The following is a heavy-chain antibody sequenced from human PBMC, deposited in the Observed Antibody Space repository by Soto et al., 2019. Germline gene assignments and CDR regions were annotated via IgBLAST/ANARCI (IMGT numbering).Heavy chain of an antibody. CDR3: ARTHCSSTRCYVGSWDY. V-gene: IGHV1-46*02. CDR1: GYTFNTYY. D-gene: IGHD2-2*01. J-gene: IGHJ4*02. CDR2: IHPSGGGT. Sequence: ASVKVSCKPSGYTFNTYYLHWLRQAPGQALEWMGVIHPSGGGTTYAQKFLGRVTVTRDTSTTTVFMELSRLRSDDTAVYYCARTHCSSTRCYVGSWDYWGQGTLVTVSS.